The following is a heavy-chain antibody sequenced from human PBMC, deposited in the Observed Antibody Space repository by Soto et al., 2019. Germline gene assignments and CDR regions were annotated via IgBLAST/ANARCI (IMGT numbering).Heavy chain of an antibody. CDR1: GFTFSSYE. CDR2: ISSSGSTI. Sequence: AGGSLRLSCAASGFTFSSYEMNWVRQAPGKGLEWVSYISSSGSTIYYADSVKGRFTISRDNAKNSLYLQMNSLRAEDTAVYYCARFAPRGSRYAFDIWGQGTMVTVSS. CDR3: ARFAPRGSRYAFDI. J-gene: IGHJ3*02. D-gene: IGHD6-13*01. V-gene: IGHV3-48*03.